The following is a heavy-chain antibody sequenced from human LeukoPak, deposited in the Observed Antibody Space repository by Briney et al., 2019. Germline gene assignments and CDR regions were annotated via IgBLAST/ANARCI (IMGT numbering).Heavy chain of an antibody. CDR1: GGTFSSYA. CDR3: ARVGAVAGYYFDY. D-gene: IGHD6-19*01. J-gene: IGHJ4*02. Sequence: GASVKVSCKASGGTFSSYAISWVRQAPGQGLEWMGGIIPIFGTANYAQKSQGRVTITADESTSTAYMELSSLRSEDTAVYYCARVGAVAGYYFDYWGQGTLVTVSS. CDR2: IIPIFGTA. V-gene: IGHV1-69*13.